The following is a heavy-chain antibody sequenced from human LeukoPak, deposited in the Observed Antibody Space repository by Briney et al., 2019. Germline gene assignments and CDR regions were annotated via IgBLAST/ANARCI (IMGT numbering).Heavy chain of an antibody. CDR1: GGSISSGGYY. Sequence: SESLSLTCTVSGGSISSGGYYWSWIRQHPGKGLEWIGYIYYSGSTNYNPSLKSRVTISVDTSKNQFSLKLSSVTAADTAVYYCARATVTTVYYYYGMDVWGQGTTVTVSS. J-gene: IGHJ6*02. CDR2: IYYSGST. D-gene: IGHD4-11*01. V-gene: IGHV4-61*08. CDR3: ARATVTTVYYYYGMDV.